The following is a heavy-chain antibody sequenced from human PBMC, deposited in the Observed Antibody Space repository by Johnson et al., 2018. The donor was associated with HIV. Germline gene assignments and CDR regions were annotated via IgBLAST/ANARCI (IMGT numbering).Heavy chain of an antibody. CDR1: GFRFSTYA. CDR2: IKQDGSEK. J-gene: IGHJ3*02. D-gene: IGHD6-6*01. Sequence: MLLVESGGGVVQPGRSLRLSCAASGFRFSTYALHWVRQTPGKGLEWVANIKQDGSEKYYVDSVKGRFTISRDNAKNSLYLQMNSLRVEDTAIYYCARAQLLADDAFNNWGQGTMVIVSS. V-gene: IGHV3-7*01. CDR3: ARAQLLADDAFNN.